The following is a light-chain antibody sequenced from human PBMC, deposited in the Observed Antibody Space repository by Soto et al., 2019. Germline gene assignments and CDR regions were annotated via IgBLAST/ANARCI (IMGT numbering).Light chain of an antibody. J-gene: IGKJ5*01. CDR3: HQLNSFTFI. CDR2: AAA. V-gene: IGKV1-9*01. CDR1: QAIDTY. Sequence: DIQLTQSPSFLSASVGDRVTITCRASQAIDTYLACYQKKPGKAPKLLINAAALLQSGVPSRFSGGGSGTEFHLTIHRMQPEDFANYYCHQLNSFTFIFGQGKRAEIK.